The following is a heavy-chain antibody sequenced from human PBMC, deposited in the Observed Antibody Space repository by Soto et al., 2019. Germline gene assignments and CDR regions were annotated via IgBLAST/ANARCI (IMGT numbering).Heavy chain of an antibody. J-gene: IGHJ4*02. V-gene: IGHV3-23*01. CDR1: GFTFSSYA. CDR3: AKSVGGTQLLEWYDY. Sequence: GGSLRLSCAASGFTFSSYAMSWVRQAPGKGLEWVSAISGSGGSTYYADSVKGRFTISRDNSKNTLYLQMNSLRAEDTAVYYCAKSVGGTQLLEWYDYWGQGTLVTVSS. CDR2: ISGSGGST. D-gene: IGHD3-3*01.